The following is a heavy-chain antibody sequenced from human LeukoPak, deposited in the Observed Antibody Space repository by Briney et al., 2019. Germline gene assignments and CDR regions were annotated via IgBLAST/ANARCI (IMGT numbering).Heavy chain of an antibody. Sequence: GGSLRLSCAASGFTFSSYGMHWVRQAPGKGLEWVAVIWYDGSNKYYADSVKGRFTISRDNSKNTLYLQMNSLRAEDTAVYYCAIGRGSTSSGYSPYFDYWGEGTLVTVSS. J-gene: IGHJ4*02. CDR2: IWYDGSNK. CDR3: AIGRGSTSSGYSPYFDY. V-gene: IGHV3-33*01. D-gene: IGHD3-22*01. CDR1: GFTFSSYG.